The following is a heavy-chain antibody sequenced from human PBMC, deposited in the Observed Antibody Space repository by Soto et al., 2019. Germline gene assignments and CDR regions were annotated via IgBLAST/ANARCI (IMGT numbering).Heavy chain of an antibody. D-gene: IGHD5-12*01. V-gene: IGHV3-33*01. CDR3: ARDGEEYSRYDCVSLD. CDR2: IWYDGNNE. CDR1: GFTFSNYG. Sequence: QVQLVESGGGVVQPGRSLRLSCAASGFTFSNYGMHWVRQAPGKGLEWVAVIWYDGNNEDYADSVKGRFTISRDNYKNTLYLQMNSLRAEDTAVYYCARDGEEYSRYDCVSLDWGQGTLVTVSS. J-gene: IGHJ4*02.